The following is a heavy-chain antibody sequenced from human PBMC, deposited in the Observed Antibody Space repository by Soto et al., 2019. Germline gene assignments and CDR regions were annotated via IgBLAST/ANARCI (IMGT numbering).Heavy chain of an antibody. Sequence: PSETLSRTCTVSGGSISSGGYYWSWIRQHPGKGLEWIGYIYYSGSTYYNPSLKSRVTISVDTSKNQFSLKLSSVTAADTAVYYCARDSSGYYGIFDYWGQGTLVTVSS. J-gene: IGHJ4*02. CDR1: GGSISSGGYY. V-gene: IGHV4-31*03. CDR3: ARDSSGYYGIFDY. D-gene: IGHD3-22*01. CDR2: IYYSGST.